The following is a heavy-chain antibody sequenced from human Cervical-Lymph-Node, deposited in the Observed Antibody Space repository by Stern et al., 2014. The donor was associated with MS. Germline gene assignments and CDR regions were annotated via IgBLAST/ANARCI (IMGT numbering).Heavy chain of an antibody. D-gene: IGHD2/OR15-2a*01. Sequence: QVQLVQSGAEVKKPGSSVKVSCKASGGTFNNYAFSWVRQAPGQGLEWMGGIITIFNTANYRQNFQGRITITADKSTTTVYMELSSLRPDDTAVYFCATDPRLLNKAETNAYWGQGTLVTVSS. CDR3: ATDPRLLNKAETNAY. CDR2: IITIFNTA. J-gene: IGHJ4*02. V-gene: IGHV1-69*06. CDR1: GGTFNNYA.